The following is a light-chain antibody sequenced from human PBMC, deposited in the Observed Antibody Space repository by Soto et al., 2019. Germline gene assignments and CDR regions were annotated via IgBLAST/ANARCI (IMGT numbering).Light chain of an antibody. Sequence: QSVLTQPPSVSGAPGQRVTLSCTGSSSNIGAGYDVHWYQQLPGTAPKLIYSDSNRPSGVTDRLSASKSGNSASLAITGLQAEDEADYYCQSYDSSLSGVFGTGTKVTVL. CDR1: SSNIGAGYD. CDR2: SDS. V-gene: IGLV1-40*01. CDR3: QSYDSSLSGV. J-gene: IGLJ1*01.